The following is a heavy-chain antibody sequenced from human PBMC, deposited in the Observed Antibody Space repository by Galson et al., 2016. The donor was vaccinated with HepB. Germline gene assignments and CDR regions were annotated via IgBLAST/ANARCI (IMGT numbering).Heavy chain of an antibody. D-gene: IGHD1-26*01. V-gene: IGHV3-30*04. Sequence: SLRLSCAASGFTFNFYAMSWVRQAPGKGLEWVAVISQSGSPQLYTDSVKGRFSISRDNSKNTMYLEMNSLGPEDTAMYYCARDLIVGAPDYMDVWGKGTTVTVSS. J-gene: IGHJ6*03. CDR1: GFTFNFYA. CDR3: ARDLIVGAPDYMDV. CDR2: ISQSGSPQ.